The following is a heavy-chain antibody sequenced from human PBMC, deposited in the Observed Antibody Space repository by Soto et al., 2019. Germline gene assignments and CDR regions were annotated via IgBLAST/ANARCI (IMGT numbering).Heavy chain of an antibody. D-gene: IGHD3-22*01. J-gene: IGHJ1*01. V-gene: IGHV4-4*07. Sequence: SETLSLTCTVSGSSISSYYWSWIRQPAGKGLEWIGRIYTSGSTNYNPSLKSRVTMSVDTSKNQFSLKLSSVTAADTAVYYCARDFVVVNTEGRRRAEYFQHWGQGTLVTVSS. CDR2: IYTSGST. CDR1: GSSISSYY. CDR3: ARDFVVVNTEGRRRAEYFQH.